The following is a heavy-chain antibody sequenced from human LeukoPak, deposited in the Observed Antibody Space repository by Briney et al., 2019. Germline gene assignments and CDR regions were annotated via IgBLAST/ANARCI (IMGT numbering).Heavy chain of an antibody. D-gene: IGHD6-19*01. Sequence: SETLSLTCTVSGDSISSGDYYWSWIRQPPGQGLEWIVYIYYSGSTYYNPSLKSRVTISVDTSKNQFSLKLSSVTAADTAVYYCARCQQWLVKGTYYYYYMDVWGKGTTVTVSS. CDR3: ARCQQWLVKGTYYYYYMDV. V-gene: IGHV4-30-4*08. J-gene: IGHJ6*03. CDR2: IYYSGST. CDR1: GDSISSGDYY.